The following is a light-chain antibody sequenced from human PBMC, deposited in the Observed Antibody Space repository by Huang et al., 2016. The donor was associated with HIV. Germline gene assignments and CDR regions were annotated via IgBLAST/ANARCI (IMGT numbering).Light chain of an antibody. Sequence: DIQMTQSPSSLSAFVGDRVTITCRASQGISNSLAWYQQKPGKAPKLLVYTASRLENGVPSRFNGSGSGTDYTLTINTLQPEDFATYHCQQYYSTPTFSRGTKVAVK. CDR3: QQYYSTPT. V-gene: IGKV1-NL1*01. J-gene: IGKJ1*01. CDR1: QGISNS. CDR2: TAS.